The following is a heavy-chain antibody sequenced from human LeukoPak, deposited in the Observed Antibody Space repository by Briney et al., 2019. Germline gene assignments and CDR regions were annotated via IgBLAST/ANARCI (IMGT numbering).Heavy chain of an antibody. J-gene: IGHJ6*02. CDR1: GGSISSYY. V-gene: IGHV4-59*01. CDR3: ARGTHIVVVPAAPGVYGMDV. D-gene: IGHD2-2*01. CDR2: IYYNGST. Sequence: SETLSLTCTVSGGSISSYYWSWIRQPPGKGLEWIGYIYYNGSTNYNPSLKSRVTISVDTSKNQFSLKLSSVTAADTAVYYCARGTHIVVVPAAPGVYGMDVWGQGTTVTVSS.